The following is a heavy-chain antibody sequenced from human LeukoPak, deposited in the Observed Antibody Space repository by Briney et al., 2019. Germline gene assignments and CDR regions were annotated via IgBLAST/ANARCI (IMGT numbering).Heavy chain of an antibody. CDR1: GGSFSGHS. J-gene: IGHJ5*02. Sequence: SETLSLTCAVSGGSFSGHSWSWIRQTPGEGLEWIGEISHSGTTKYNPSLKSRVTISADTSKNQFSLKLTSVTAADTGVYYCAKNNWFDPWGQGTLVTVSS. CDR3: AKNNWFDP. V-gene: IGHV4-34*01. CDR2: ISHSGTT.